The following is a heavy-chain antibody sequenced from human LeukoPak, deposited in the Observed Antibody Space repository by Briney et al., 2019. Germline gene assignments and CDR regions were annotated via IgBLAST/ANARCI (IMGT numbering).Heavy chain of an antibody. J-gene: IGHJ3*02. CDR3: AKDLSYSGSYRDAFDI. D-gene: IGHD1-26*01. CDR1: GFTFSSYA. V-gene: IGHV3-23*01. CDR2: ISGSGGST. Sequence: GGSLRLSCAASGFTFSSYAMSWVRQAPGKGLEWVSAISGSGGSTYYADSVKGRFTISRDNSKNTLYLQMNSLRAEDTAVYYCAKDLSYSGSYRDAFDIWGQGTMVTVSS.